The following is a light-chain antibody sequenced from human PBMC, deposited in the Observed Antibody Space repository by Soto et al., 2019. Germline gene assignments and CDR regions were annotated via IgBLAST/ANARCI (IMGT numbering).Light chain of an antibody. V-gene: IGKV3-15*01. CDR2: GAS. Sequence: EIVLTQSPATLSVSPGERATLSCRASQSVNINLAWYQQKPGQAPRLLIYGASNRATGIPARFSGSVSRTEFTLTISSLQSEDFAVYYCQQYNNWPPITFGQGTRLEIK. CDR3: QQYNNWPPIT. CDR1: QSVNIN. J-gene: IGKJ5*01.